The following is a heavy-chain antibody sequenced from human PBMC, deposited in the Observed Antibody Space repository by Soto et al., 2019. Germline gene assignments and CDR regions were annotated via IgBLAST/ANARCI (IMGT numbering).Heavy chain of an antibody. J-gene: IGHJ4*02. V-gene: IGHV3-23*01. CDR1: GFTFSSYA. CDR2: ISGSDDST. CDR3: ANRSSSSTFDY. D-gene: IGHD6-6*01. Sequence: EVQLLETGGGLVQPGESLRLSCAASGFTFSSYAMSWVRQAPGKVLEGIAVISGSDDSTYYADSVKDRFTISRDNSSNSLYLQMNSLRAEDTAVYYCANRSSSSTFDYWGQGTLVTVSS.